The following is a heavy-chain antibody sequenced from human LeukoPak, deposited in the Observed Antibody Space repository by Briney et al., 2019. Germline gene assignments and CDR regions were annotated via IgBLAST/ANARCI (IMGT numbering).Heavy chain of an antibody. J-gene: IGHJ3*02. D-gene: IGHD4-17*01. CDR3: ARLSVGIYGDYGDAFDI. CDR2: IIPIFGTA. Sequence: SVKVSCKASGGTFSSYAISWVRQAPGQGLDWMGGIIPIFGTANYAQKFQGRVTITTDESTSTAYMELSSLRPEDTAVYYCARLSVGIYGDYGDAFDIWGQGTMVTVSS. CDR1: GGTFSSYA. V-gene: IGHV1-69*05.